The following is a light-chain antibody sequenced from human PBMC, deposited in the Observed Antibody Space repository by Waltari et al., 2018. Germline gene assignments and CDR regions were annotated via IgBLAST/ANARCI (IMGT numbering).Light chain of an antibody. Sequence: QSALTQPASVSGSPGQSITISCTGTSSDVGGYNYVSWYQQHPGKAPKLMIYDVSKRPSAVSNRFSGSKSGNTASLTISGLQAEDEADYYCSSYTSSGGVFGGGTKLTVL. V-gene: IGLV2-14*01. J-gene: IGLJ2*01. CDR1: SSDVGGYNY. CDR3: SSYTSSGGV. CDR2: DVS.